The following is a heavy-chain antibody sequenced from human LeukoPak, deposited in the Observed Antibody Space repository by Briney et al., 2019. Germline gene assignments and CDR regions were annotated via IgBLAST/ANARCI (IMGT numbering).Heavy chain of an antibody. CDR1: GFTFSSYW. D-gene: IGHD4-17*01. CDR2: INSDGSST. V-gene: IGHV3-74*01. J-gene: IGHJ4*02. CDR3: ARDTDTVTTILDY. Sequence: GGSLRLSCAASGFTFSSYWMHWVRHAPGKGLAWVSRINSDGSSTSYADSVKGRFTISRDNAKNTLYLQMNSLRAEDTAVYYCARDTDTVTTILDYWGQGTLVTVSS.